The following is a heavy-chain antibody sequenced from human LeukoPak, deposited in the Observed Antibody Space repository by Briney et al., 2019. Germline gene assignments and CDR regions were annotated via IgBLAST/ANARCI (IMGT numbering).Heavy chain of an antibody. CDR3: ARGEGKRYFDWFFS. J-gene: IGHJ5*01. CDR1: GYTFTGFY. V-gene: IGHV1-2*02. D-gene: IGHD3-9*01. Sequence: ASVKVSCKASGYTFTGFYMHWVRQAPGQGLEWMGWINPNNGATDFAQKFQGRVTMTRDTSISTAYMELSRLRSDDTAVYFCARGEGKRYFDWFFSWGQGTLVTVSS. CDR2: INPNNGAT.